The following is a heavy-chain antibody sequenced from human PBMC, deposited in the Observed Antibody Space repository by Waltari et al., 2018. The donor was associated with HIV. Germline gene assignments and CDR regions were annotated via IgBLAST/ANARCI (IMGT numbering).Heavy chain of an antibody. D-gene: IGHD2-2*01. CDR2: ISRENRES. CDR3: VRDDPGYEPIDY. J-gene: IGHJ4*02. Sequence: VRLMESGGGLVEPGGSLTISCAASGFTFSRYTMNWIRHIPGKGLEGLASISRENRESYYIDSIKGRFTISRDNAANSVFLHMDRLRVDDTAQYFCVRDDPGYEPIDYWGRGTRVTVSS. CDR1: GFTFSRYT. V-gene: IGHV3-21*02.